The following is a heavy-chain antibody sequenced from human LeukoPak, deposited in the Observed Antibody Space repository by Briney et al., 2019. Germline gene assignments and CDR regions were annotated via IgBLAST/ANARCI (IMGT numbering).Heavy chain of an antibody. D-gene: IGHD3/OR15-3a*01. CDR2: GHYSGTT. Sequence: TETLSLTCTASGVSINSHCWSWIRQSPGKGLEWIAYGHYSGTTNYNQSLKSRVTISIDTAKNQFSLKLTCVRAADTGMYYCARHGTGTGYPLDYWGLGTLVTVSS. J-gene: IGHJ4*02. CDR1: GVSINSHC. V-gene: IGHV4-59*08. CDR3: ARHGTGTGYPLDY.